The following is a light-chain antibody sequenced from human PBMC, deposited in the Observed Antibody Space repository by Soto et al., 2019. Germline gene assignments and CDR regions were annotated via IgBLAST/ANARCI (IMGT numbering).Light chain of an antibody. Sequence: QSALTQPASVSGSPGQSITISCTGSSSDVGGYNYVSWYQHHPGKAPKLMISEVSDRPSGVSDRFSGSKSGNTASLTISGLQTEDEADYYCSSYTSSGTSVFGTGTKVTVL. CDR3: SSYTSSGTSV. CDR2: EVS. CDR1: SSDVGGYNY. J-gene: IGLJ1*01. V-gene: IGLV2-14*01.